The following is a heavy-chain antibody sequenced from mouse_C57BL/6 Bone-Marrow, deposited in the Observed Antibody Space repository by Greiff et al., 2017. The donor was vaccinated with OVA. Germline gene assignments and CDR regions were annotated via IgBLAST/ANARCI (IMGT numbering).Heavy chain of an antibody. D-gene: IGHD2-1*01. Sequence: EVMLVESGGGLVQPGGSLSLSCAASGFTFTDYYMSWVRQPPGKALEWLGFIRNKANGYTTEYSASVKGRFTISRDNSQSILYLRMNALRAEDSATYYCASLYYGNYVPFYYFDYWGQGTTRTVSS. J-gene: IGHJ2*01. CDR3: ASLYYGNYVPFYYFDY. CDR2: IRNKANGYTT. V-gene: IGHV7-3*01. CDR1: GFTFTDYY.